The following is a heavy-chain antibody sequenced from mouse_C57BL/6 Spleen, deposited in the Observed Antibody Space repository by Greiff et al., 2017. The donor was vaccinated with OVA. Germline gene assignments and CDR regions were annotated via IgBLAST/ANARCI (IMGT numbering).Heavy chain of an antibody. V-gene: IGHV1-74*01. D-gene: IGHD2-5*01. Sequence: VQLQQPGAELVKPGASVKVSCKASGYTFTSYWMYWVKQRPGQGLEWIGRIRPSDSDTNYNQKFKGKATLTVDKSSSTAYMQLSSLTSEDSAVYYCATSNSKAFAYWGQGTLVTVSA. CDR3: ATSNSKAFAY. CDR1: GYTFTSYW. CDR2: IRPSDSDT. J-gene: IGHJ3*01.